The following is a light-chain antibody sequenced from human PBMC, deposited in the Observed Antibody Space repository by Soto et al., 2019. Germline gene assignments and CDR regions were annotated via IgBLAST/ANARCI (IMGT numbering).Light chain of an antibody. CDR3: QQYNSYWT. CDR1: QSISRW. V-gene: IGKV1-5*03. CDR2: KAY. Sequence: DIQMTQSPSTLSASVGDRVTITCRARQSISRWVAWYQQKPGKAPKLLIYKAYSLESGVPSRFSGSGSGTEFTLTISSLQPDDFATYYCQQYNSYWTFGQGTKVEI. J-gene: IGKJ1*01.